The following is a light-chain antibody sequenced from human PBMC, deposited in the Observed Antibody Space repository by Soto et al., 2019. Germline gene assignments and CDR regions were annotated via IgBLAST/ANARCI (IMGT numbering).Light chain of an antibody. CDR1: QSVSSY. CDR3: QQRGNWPIT. V-gene: IGKV3-11*01. Sequence: EIVLTQSPGTLSLSPGERATLSCRASQSVSSYLAWYQQKPGQAPRLLIYDASNRATGIPARISGSGSGTDFTLTISSLEPEDFAVYYCQQRGNWPITFGQGTRLEIK. J-gene: IGKJ5*01. CDR2: DAS.